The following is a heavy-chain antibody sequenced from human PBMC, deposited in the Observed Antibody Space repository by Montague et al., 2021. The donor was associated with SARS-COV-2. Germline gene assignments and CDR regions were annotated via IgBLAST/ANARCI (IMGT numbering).Heavy chain of an antibody. Sequence: SETLSLTCTVSGGSITGYYWSWLRRSPGKGPEWLAYIHDGGAVNYNPSLGSRVPISTDTSKTQLSLKVNSVTAADTAVYYCVRDHPYGGPWGAFDIWGQGTVVTVSS. J-gene: IGHJ3*02. CDR2: IHDGGAV. D-gene: IGHD4-23*01. CDR3: VRDHPYGGPWGAFDI. CDR1: GGSITGYY. V-gene: IGHV4-59*01.